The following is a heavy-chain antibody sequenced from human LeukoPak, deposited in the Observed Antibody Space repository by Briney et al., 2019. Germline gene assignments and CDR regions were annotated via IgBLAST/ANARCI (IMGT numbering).Heavy chain of an antibody. Sequence: GGSLRLSCAASGFTFSNYWMNWVRQSPGIGLEWVANINPAGSDKYYVDSVKGRFTISRDNAENSLFLQVNGLRVEDTAVYYCAREADCSGGRCYRGAFDIWGQGTMVTVSS. CDR3: AREADCSGGRCYRGAFDI. D-gene: IGHD2-15*01. V-gene: IGHV3-7*01. CDR1: GFTFSNYW. J-gene: IGHJ3*02. CDR2: INPAGSDK.